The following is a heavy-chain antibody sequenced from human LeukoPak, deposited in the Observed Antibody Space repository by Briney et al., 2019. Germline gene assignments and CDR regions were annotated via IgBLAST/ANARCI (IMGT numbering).Heavy chain of an antibody. V-gene: IGHV4-39*07. J-gene: IGHJ4*02. CDR2: IYYSGST. CDR3: ARVPPYCSGGSCYAFNM. D-gene: IGHD2-15*01. Sequence: SETLSLTCTVSGGSISSYYWGWIRQPPGKGLEWIGSIYYSGSTYYNPSLKSRVTISVDTSKNQFSLKLSSVTAADTAVYYCARVPPYCSGGSCYAFNMGGQGTLVTVSS. CDR1: GGSISSYY.